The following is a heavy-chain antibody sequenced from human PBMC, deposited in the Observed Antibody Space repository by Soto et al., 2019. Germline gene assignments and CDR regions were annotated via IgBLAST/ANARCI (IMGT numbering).Heavy chain of an antibody. Sequence: PSETLSLTCTVSGGSISSSNWWNWVRQPPGKGLEWIGEIYHGGSTNYNPSPKSRVTISVDKSKNQFSLKLTSVTAADTAVYYCARSYFVADYWGQGALVTVSS. CDR2: IYHGGST. V-gene: IGHV4-4*02. CDR3: ARSYFVADY. J-gene: IGHJ4*02. CDR1: GGSISSSNW. D-gene: IGHD2-21*01.